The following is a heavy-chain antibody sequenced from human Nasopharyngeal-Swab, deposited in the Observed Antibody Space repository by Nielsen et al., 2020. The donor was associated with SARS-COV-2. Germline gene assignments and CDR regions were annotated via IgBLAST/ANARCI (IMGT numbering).Heavy chain of an antibody. CDR3: ARDLTNSIAVAGNYYYGMDV. CDR2: INPSGGST. Sequence: ASVKVSCKASGYTFTSYDMHWVRQAPGQGLEWMGIINPSGGSTSYAQKFQGRVTMTRDTSTSTVYMELSSLRSEDTAVYYCARDLTNSIAVAGNYYYGMDVWGQGTTVTVSS. J-gene: IGHJ6*02. V-gene: IGHV1-46*01. D-gene: IGHD6-19*01. CDR1: GYTFTSYD.